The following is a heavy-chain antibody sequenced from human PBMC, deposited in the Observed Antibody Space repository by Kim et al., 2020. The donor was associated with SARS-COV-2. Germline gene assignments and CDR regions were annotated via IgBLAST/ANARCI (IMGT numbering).Heavy chain of an antibody. J-gene: IGHJ4*02. D-gene: IGHD1-1*01. CDR3: AREVAVGTSLGLDY. V-gene: IGHV3-11*06. Sequence: ADSVKGRFTISRDNAKNPMFLQMNSLRDEDTAIYYCAREVAVGTSLGLDYWGRGTLVTVSS.